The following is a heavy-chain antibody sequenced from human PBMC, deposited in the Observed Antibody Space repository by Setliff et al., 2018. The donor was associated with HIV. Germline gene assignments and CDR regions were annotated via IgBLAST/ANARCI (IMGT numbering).Heavy chain of an antibody. CDR1: GYTFTSYA. J-gene: IGHJ4*02. Sequence: ASVKVSCKASGYTFTSYAMHWVRQAPGQRLEWMGWINDGNGNTKYSQKFQGSVTITRDTSASTAYMELSSLRSEDTAVYYCARGRGGYYSILAVYFDYWGQGTLVTVSS. CDR3: ARGRGGYYSILAVYFDY. V-gene: IGHV1-3*01. D-gene: IGHD3-22*01. CDR2: INDGNGNT.